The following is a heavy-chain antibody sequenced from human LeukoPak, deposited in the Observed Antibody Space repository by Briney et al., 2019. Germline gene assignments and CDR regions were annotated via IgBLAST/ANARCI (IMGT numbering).Heavy chain of an antibody. D-gene: IGHD1-14*01. CDR1: GGSVSSYY. J-gene: IGHJ4*02. Sequence: KPSEALSLTCTVSGGSVSSYYWSWIRQPTGKGLEWIGYIHYSGNTNYNPSLKCRVTISVDTSKNQFSLKLSSVTAADTAVYYCARQSHRIGNPDFDYWGQGTLVTVSS. V-gene: IGHV4-59*08. CDR3: ARQSHRIGNPDFDY. CDR2: IHYSGNT.